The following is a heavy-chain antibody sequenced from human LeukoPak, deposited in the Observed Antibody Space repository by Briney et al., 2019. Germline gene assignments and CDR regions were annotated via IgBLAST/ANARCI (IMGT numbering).Heavy chain of an antibody. CDR2: IWYDGSNK. D-gene: IGHD3-22*01. CDR3: AKHMDHTYDSSGYDY. J-gene: IGHJ4*02. Sequence: QPGGSLRLSCAASGFTFSSYGMHWVRQAPGKGLEWVAVIWYDGSNKYYADSVKGRFTISRDNSKNTLYLQMNSLRAEDTAVYYCAKHMDHTYDSSGYDYWGQGTLVTVSS. CDR1: GFTFSSYG. V-gene: IGHV3-33*06.